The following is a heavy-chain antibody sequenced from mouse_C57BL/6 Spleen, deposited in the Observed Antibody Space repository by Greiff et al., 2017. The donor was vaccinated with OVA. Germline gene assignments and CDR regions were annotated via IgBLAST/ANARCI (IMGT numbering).Heavy chain of an antibody. CDR1: GYSFTSYY. CDR3: ARVFTTVVAPNFDV. V-gene: IGHV1-66*01. Sequence: VQLQQSGPELVKPGASVKISCKASGYSFTSYYIHWVKQRPGQGLEWIGWIYPGSGNTKYNEKFKGKATLTADTSSSTAYMQLSSLTSEDSAVYYCARVFTTVVAPNFDVWGTGTTVTVSS. CDR2: IYPGSGNT. J-gene: IGHJ1*03. D-gene: IGHD1-1*01.